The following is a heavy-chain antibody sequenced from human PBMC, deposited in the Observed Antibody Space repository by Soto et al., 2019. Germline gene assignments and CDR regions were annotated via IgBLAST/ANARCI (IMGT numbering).Heavy chain of an antibody. CDR3: AHAGEYALLTFDH. D-gene: IGHD2-15*01. CDR2: LYWYDDK. J-gene: IGHJ4*02. V-gene: IGHV2-5*01. CDR1: GFSLSTYHMG. Sequence: QITLKESGPTLLRPAQTLTLTGDFSGFSLSTYHMGVAWIRQPPGKAMEWLALLYWYDDKRYSPSLKYRLAISKDPSSNQVVLTITNMDPGDTATYFCAHAGEYALLTFDHWGPVTLVTVSS.